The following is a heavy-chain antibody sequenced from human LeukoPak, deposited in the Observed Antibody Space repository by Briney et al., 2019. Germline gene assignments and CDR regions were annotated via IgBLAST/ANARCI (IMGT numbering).Heavy chain of an antibody. Sequence: SETLSLTCTVSGGSISSYYWSWIRQPPGKGLXXXXXIYYSGSTNYNPSLKSRVTISVDTSKNQFSLKLSSVTAADTAVYYCAREKNYGDSYYFDYWGQGTLVTVSS. V-gene: IGHV4-59*01. CDR2: IYYSGST. J-gene: IGHJ4*02. CDR3: AREKNYGDSYYFDY. D-gene: IGHD4-17*01. CDR1: GGSISSYY.